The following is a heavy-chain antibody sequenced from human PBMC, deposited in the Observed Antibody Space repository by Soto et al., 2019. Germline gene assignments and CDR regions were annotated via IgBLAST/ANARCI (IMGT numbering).Heavy chain of an antibody. D-gene: IGHD1-26*01. Sequence: QVQLVESGGGVVQPGRSLRLSCAASGFTFSSYGMHWVRQAPGKGLEWVAVIRYDGSNKYYADSVKGRFTISRDNSKNTLYLQMNSLRAEDTAVYYCARDRRLEGATSPGYWGQGILVTVSS. CDR3: ARDRRLEGATSPGY. J-gene: IGHJ4*02. CDR1: GFTFSSYG. CDR2: IRYDGSNK. V-gene: IGHV3-33*01.